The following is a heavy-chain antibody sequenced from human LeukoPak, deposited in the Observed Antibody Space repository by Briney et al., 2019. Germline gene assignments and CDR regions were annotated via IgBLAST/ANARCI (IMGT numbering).Heavy chain of an antibody. CDR3: ARANSRLSYYYYYMDV. D-gene: IGHD6-13*01. V-gene: IGHV4-59*01. CDR1: GGSISSYY. J-gene: IGHJ6*03. CDR2: IYYSGST. Sequence: SETLSLTCTVSGGSISSYYWSWIRQPAGKGLEWIGYIYYSGSTNYNPSLKSRVTISVDTSKNQFSLKLSSVTAADTAVYYCARANSRLSYYYYYMDVWGKGTTVTVSS.